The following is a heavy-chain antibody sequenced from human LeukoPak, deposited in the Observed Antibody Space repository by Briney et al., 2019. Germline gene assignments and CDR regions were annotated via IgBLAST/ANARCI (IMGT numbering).Heavy chain of an antibody. CDR2: VNPNGGAT. J-gene: IGHJ4*02. CDR3: VRSLVTTTPVFDY. D-gene: IGHD4-17*01. V-gene: IGHV1-2*02. Sequence: ASVKVSCKTSGYTFTAYYLHWLRQAPGQGPEWMAWVNPNGGATNSAQRFQGGVTMTRDTSISTAYMELSNLRSDDTAVYYCVRSLVTTTPVFDYWGQGTLVTVSS. CDR1: GYTFTAYY.